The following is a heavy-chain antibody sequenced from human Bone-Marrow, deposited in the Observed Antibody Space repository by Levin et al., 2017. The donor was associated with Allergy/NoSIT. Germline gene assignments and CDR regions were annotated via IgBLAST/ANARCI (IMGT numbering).Heavy chain of an antibody. D-gene: IGHD1-26*01. CDR2: MHHSGMT. Sequence: SSETLSLTCDVSSGSFIGYYCTWIRQTPGKGLEWIGEMHHSGMTNYNPSLKSRVTISSDTSRSQFSLKLNSVTAADTAVYYCARSHSTSGMDFWGQGALVTVSS. CDR3: ARSHSTSGMDF. J-gene: IGHJ4*02. V-gene: IGHV4-34*01. CDR1: SGSFIGYY.